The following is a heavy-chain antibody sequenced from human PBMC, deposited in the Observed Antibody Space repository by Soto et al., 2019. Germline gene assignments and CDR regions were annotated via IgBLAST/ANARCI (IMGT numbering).Heavy chain of an antibody. J-gene: IGHJ6*02. Sequence: SETLSLTCSVSGGSINNYYWIWIRQPPGKGLEWVGFIYYSGGTDYNPSLRSRVSISLDTSKNQFSLKLTSVVAADPAVYYCARGNCEDYYYGGMDVWGHGTPVTVSS. V-gene: IGHV4-59*01. CDR3: ARGNCEDYYYGGMDV. CDR1: GGSINNYY. D-gene: IGHD1-20*01. CDR2: IYYSGGT.